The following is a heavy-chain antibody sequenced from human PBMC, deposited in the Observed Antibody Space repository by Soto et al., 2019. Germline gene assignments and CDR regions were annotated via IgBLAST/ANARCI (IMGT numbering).Heavy chain of an antibody. V-gene: IGHV1-46*01. D-gene: IGHD3-22*01. CDR1: GGTFSSYA. CDR2: INPSGGST. Sequence: ASVKVSCKASGGTFSSYAISWVRQAPGQGLEWMGIINPSGGSTSYAQKFQGRVTMTRDTSTSTVYMELSSLRSEDTAVYYCARDLPQYYYDSSGYYSADYYYYGMDVWGQGTTVTAP. J-gene: IGHJ6*02. CDR3: ARDLPQYYYDSSGYYSADYYYYGMDV.